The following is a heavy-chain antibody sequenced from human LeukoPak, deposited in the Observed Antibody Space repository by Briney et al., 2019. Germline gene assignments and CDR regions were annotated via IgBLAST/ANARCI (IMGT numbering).Heavy chain of an antibody. D-gene: IGHD3-10*01. J-gene: IGHJ4*02. CDR3: AKGHYYGSGSLDY. CDR2: IGGRDGST. V-gene: IGHV3-23*01. Sequence: GGSLRLSCAASGFTYSSYGMSWVRQAPGKGLEWVSAIGGRDGSTYYADSVKGRFTISRDNSKNTLYVQMNSLRAEDTAVYYCAKGHYYGSGSLDYWGQGTLVTVSS. CDR1: GFTYSSYG.